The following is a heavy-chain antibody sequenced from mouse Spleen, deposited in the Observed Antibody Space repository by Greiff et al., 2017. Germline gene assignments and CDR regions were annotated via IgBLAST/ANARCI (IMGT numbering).Heavy chain of an antibody. J-gene: IGHJ1*01. D-gene: IGHD2-12*01. Sequence: EVQGVESGGGLVKPGGSLKLSCAASGFTFSDYGMHWVRQAPEKGLEWVAYISSGSSTIYYADTVKGRFTISRDNAKNTLFLQMTSLRSEDTAMYYCARGRRGYFDVWGAGTTVTVSS. V-gene: IGHV5-17*01. CDR2: ISSGSSTI. CDR3: ARGRRGYFDV. CDR1: GFTFSDYG.